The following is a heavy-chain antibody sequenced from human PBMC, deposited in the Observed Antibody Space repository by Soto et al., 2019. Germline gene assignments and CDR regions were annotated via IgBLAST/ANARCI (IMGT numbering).Heavy chain of an antibody. D-gene: IGHD5-12*01. CDR2: IYYSGST. CDR1: RGSISSGGYY. Sequence: SETLSLTCTVSRGSISSGGYYWSWIRQHPGKGLEWIGYIYYSGSTYYNPSLKSRVTISVDTSKNQFSLKLSSVTAADTAVYYCARKRGYSGYHSLKNWFDPWGQGTLVTVSS. CDR3: ARKRGYSGYHSLKNWFDP. V-gene: IGHV4-31*03. J-gene: IGHJ5*02.